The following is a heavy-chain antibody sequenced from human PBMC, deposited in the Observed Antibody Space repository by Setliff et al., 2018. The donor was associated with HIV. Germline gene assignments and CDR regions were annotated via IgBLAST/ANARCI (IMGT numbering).Heavy chain of an antibody. J-gene: IGHJ4*02. CDR2: INNSGST. Sequence: SETLSLTCAVYGGSFSGYYWSWIRQPPGKGLEWIGEINNSGSTTYKPSLKSRVTISVDTSKKQFSLKLSSVTAADTAIYYCARSPDRGLAATIAAYFDYWGQGILGTVSS. V-gene: IGHV4-34*01. CDR1: GGSFSGYY. CDR3: ARSPDRGLAATIAAYFDY. D-gene: IGHD6-13*01.